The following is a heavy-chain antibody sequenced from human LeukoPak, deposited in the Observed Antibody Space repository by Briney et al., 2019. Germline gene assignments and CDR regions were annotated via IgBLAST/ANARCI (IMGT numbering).Heavy chain of an antibody. Sequence: SETLSLTCTVSGGSISSYYWSWIRQPPGKGLEWIGYIYYSGSTNYKPSLKSRVTISVDTSKNQFSLKLSSVTAADTAVYYCARLFSGSYSPLDYWGQGTLVTVSS. V-gene: IGHV4-59*08. J-gene: IGHJ4*02. D-gene: IGHD1-26*01. CDR3: ARLFSGSYSPLDY. CDR1: GGSISSYY. CDR2: IYYSGST.